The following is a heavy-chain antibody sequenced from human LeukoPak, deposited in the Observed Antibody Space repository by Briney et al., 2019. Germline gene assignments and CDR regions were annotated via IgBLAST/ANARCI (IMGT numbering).Heavy chain of an antibody. CDR2: IYHSGST. CDR3: ARDSGGNYGDYDGIGAFDI. D-gene: IGHD4-17*01. Sequence: PSETLSLTCAVSGYSISSGYYSGWIRQPPGKGLEWIGSIYHSGSTYYNPSLKSRVTISVDTSKNQFSLKLSSVTAADTAVYYCARDSGGNYGDYDGIGAFDIWGQGTMVTVSS. J-gene: IGHJ3*02. V-gene: IGHV4-38-2*02. CDR1: GYSISSGYY.